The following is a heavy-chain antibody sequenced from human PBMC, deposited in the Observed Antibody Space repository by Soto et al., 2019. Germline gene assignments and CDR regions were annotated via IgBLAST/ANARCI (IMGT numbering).Heavy chain of an antibody. D-gene: IGHD6-13*01. CDR2: IYDSGST. V-gene: IGHV4-30-2*01. J-gene: IGHJ6*02. CDR1: GDSISRGCYS. Sequence: SETLSLTCAVSGDSISRGCYSWTWTRQPPGKALEWIGNIYDSGSTSYNPSLKSRVTISVDTSKNQFSLRLTSVTAADTAVYFCARGSRPYYPYGMDVWGPGTTVTVSS. CDR3: ARGSRPYYPYGMDV.